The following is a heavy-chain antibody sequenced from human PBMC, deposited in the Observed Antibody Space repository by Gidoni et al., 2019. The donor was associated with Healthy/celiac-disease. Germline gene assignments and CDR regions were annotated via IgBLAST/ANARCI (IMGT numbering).Heavy chain of an antibody. CDR2: IIPIFGTA. D-gene: IGHD1-26*01. J-gene: IGHJ6*02. CDR1: GGTFSSYA. Sequence: QVQLVQSGAEVKKPGSSVKVSCKASGGTFSSYAISWVRQAPGQGLEWMGGIIPIFGTANYAQKFQGRVTITADESTSTAYMELSSLRSEDTAVYYCARGIVGATTYYYYYGMDVWGQGTTVTVSS. V-gene: IGHV1-69*01. CDR3: ARGIVGATTYYYYYGMDV.